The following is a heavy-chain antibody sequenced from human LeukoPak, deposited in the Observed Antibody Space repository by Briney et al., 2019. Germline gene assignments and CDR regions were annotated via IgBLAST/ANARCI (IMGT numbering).Heavy chain of an antibody. D-gene: IGHD6-25*01. Sequence: GESPKISCAGIGFSFTSYYIGLVRQMPGKGLEWMGIIYPEDSHTRYSPSFQGQVTISADKSISTAYLQWSSLKASDTAMYYCARRGAVDSAYFDWGQGTLVTVSS. V-gene: IGHV5-51*01. CDR3: ARRGAVDSAYFD. CDR1: GFSFTSYY. CDR2: IYPEDSHT. J-gene: IGHJ4*02.